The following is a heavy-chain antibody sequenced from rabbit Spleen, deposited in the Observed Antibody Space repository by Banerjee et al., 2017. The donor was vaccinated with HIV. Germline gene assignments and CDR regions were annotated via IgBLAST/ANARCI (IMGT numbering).Heavy chain of an antibody. J-gene: IGHJ4*01. V-gene: IGHV1S40*01. Sequence: QSLEESGGDLVKPGASLTLTCTASGFDFSTYSAGWVRQAPGKGPEYIGYISADGSTYYASWAKGRFTISKTSSTTVTLQMTSLTAADRATYFCARDLLGVIGWNFYLWGQGTLVTVS. CDR3: ARDLLGVIGWNFYL. D-gene: IGHD1-1*01. CDR2: ISADGST. CDR1: GFDFSTYS.